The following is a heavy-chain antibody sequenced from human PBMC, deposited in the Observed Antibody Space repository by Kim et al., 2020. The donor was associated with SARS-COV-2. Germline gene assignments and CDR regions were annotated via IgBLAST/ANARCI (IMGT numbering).Heavy chain of an antibody. CDR2: IDTRGEYT. J-gene: IGHJ4*02. V-gene: IGHV3-23*01. Sequence: GGSLRLSCAASGFIFNSRAMNWVRQAPGGRPEWVSTIDTRGEYTYYADSVKGRFTISRDNSKNTLFLQMNSLRVDDTAIYYCAVGNALDYWGQGTLVTVSS. CDR3: AVGNALDY. CDR1: GFIFNSRA.